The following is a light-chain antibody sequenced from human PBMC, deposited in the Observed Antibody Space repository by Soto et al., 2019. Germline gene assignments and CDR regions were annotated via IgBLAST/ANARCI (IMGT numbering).Light chain of an antibody. CDR2: GNN. CDR3: QSIDSRLSGWV. V-gene: IGLV1-40*01. J-gene: IGLJ2*01. CDR1: SSNIGAGYD. Sequence: QSVLTQPPSVSGAPGQRVTISCTGSSSNIGAGYDVHWYQQLPGTAPKLLVHGNNDRPSGVPDRFSASKSGTSASLAITGLQVEDEADYYCQSIDSRLSGWVFGGGTKLTVL.